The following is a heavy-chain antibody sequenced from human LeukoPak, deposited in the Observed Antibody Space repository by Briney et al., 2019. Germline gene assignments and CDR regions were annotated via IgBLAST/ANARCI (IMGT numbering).Heavy chain of an antibody. CDR2: MNPNGGHT. V-gene: IGHV1-8*01. J-gene: IGHJ4*02. CDR3: ARETAAAGTGY. CDR1: GYTFTNYD. Sequence: ASVKVSCKTSGYTFTNYDINWVRQAPGQGLEWMGWMNPNGGHTGYAQKFQGRVTITADESTSTAYMELSSLRSEDTAVYYCARETAAAGTGYWGQGTLVTVSS. D-gene: IGHD6-13*01.